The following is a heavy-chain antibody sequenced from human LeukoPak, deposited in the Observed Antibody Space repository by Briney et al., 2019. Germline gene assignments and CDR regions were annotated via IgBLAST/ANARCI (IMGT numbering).Heavy chain of an antibody. CDR1: GYTLTELS. V-gene: IGHV1-24*01. CDR3: ATGGAIGYCSSTSCWNFQH. CDR2: FDPEDGET. Sequence: ASVKVSCKVSGYTLTELSMHWVRQAPGKGLEWMGGFDPEDGETIYAQKFQGRVTMTEDTSTDTAYMELSSLRSEDTAVYYCATGGAIGYCSSTSCWNFQHWGQAPWSPSPQ. J-gene: IGHJ1*01. D-gene: IGHD2-2*01.